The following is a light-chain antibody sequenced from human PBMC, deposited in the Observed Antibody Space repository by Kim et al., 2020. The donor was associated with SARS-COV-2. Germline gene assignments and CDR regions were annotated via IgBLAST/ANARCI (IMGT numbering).Light chain of an antibody. CDR1: SSHSGSNY. V-gene: IGLV1-47*01. Sequence: QRVTISCSGSSSHSGSNYVYWNQQLPGTAPKLLLYRNNQRPSGVPDRFAGSKSGTSASLAISGLRSEDEADYYCAAWDDSLSGFYVFGTGTKVTVL. J-gene: IGLJ1*01. CDR3: AAWDDSLSGFYV. CDR2: RNN.